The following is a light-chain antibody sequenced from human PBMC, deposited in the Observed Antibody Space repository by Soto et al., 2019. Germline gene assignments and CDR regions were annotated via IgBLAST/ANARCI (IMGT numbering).Light chain of an antibody. Sequence: DIQMTQSPSTLPASVGDRVTITCRTSQSIRSYLSWYQQKPGKAHKLLIYAASSLQGGVPSRFSGSVSGTDFALTITSLQAEDFATYYCKQLRMYPSTFGGGTKVDIK. CDR1: QSIRSY. J-gene: IGKJ4*01. CDR2: AAS. CDR3: KQLRMYPST. V-gene: IGKV1-39*01.